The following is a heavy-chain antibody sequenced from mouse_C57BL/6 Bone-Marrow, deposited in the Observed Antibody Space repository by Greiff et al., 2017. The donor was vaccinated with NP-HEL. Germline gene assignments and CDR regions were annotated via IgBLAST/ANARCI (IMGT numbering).Heavy chain of an antibody. J-gene: IGHJ3*01. CDR1: GFTFSSYA. CDR3: TRGSSYGFAY. D-gene: IGHD1-1*01. CDR2: ISSGGDYI. Sequence: EVKLMESGEGLVKPGGSLKLSCAASGFTFSSYAMSWVRQTPEKRLEWVAYISSGGDYIYYADTVKGRFTISRDNARNTLYLQMSSLKSEDTAMYYCTRGSSYGFAYWGQGTLVTVSA. V-gene: IGHV5-9-1*02.